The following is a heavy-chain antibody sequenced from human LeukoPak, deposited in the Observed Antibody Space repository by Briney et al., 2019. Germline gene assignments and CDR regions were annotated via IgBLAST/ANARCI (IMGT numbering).Heavy chain of an antibody. V-gene: IGHV4-59*01. J-gene: IGHJ3*02. CDR2: IYYSGST. Sequence: SGTLSLTCTVSGGSISSYYWSWIRQPPGKGLEWIGYIYYSGSTNYNPSLKSRVTISVDTSKNQFSLKLSSVTAADTAVYYCARDRQRDDAFDIWGQGTMVTVSS. CDR1: GGSISSYY. CDR3: ARDRQRDDAFDI.